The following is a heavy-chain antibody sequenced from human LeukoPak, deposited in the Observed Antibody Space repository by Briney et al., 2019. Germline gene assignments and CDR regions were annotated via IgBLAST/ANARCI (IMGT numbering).Heavy chain of an antibody. D-gene: IGHD3-22*01. J-gene: IGHJ4*02. CDR3: ARGLPYDSSGYYFDGFDH. V-gene: IGHV4-31*03. CDR1: GGSISRGGYY. Sequence: SETLSLTCTVSGGSISRGGYYWSWIRQHPGKGLEWIGYIYYGRSTYYNPSLKSRVTISVDTSKNQFSLKLNSVTAADTAVYYCARGLPYDSSGYYFDGFDHWGQGTLVSVSS. CDR2: IYYGRST.